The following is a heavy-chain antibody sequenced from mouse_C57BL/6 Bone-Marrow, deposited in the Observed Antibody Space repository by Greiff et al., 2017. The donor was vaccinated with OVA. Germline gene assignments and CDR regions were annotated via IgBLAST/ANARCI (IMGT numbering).Heavy chain of an antibody. CDR2: IHPNSGST. CDR1: GYTFTSYW. D-gene: IGHD2-5*01. Sequence: QVQLQQPGAELVKPGASVKLSCKASGYTFTSYWMHWVKQRPGQGLEWIGMIHPNSGSTNYNEKFKSKATLTVDKSSSTAYMQLSSLTSEDSAVYYGARTAYYSNSYAMDYWGQGTSVTVSS. V-gene: IGHV1-64*01. CDR3: ARTAYYSNSYAMDY. J-gene: IGHJ4*01.